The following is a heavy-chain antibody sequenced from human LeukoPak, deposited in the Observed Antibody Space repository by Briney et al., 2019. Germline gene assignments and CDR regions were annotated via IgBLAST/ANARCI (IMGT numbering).Heavy chain of an antibody. D-gene: IGHD5-24*01. J-gene: IGHJ4*02. CDR3: ARGPRRDRYNSDY. CDR2: ISSSSSYI. CDR1: GFTFSSYS. Sequence: GGSLRLSCAASGFTFSSYSMNRVRQAPGKGLEWVSSISSSSSYIYYADSVKGRFTISRDNAKNSLYLQMNSLRAEDTAVYYCARGPRRDRYNSDYWGQGTLVTVSS. V-gene: IGHV3-21*01.